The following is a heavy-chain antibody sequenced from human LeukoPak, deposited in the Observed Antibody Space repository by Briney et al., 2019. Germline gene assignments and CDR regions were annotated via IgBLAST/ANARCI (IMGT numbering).Heavy chain of an antibody. Sequence: GGSLRLSCAASGFTFSSYSMNWVRQAPGKGLEWVSSISSSSSYVYYADSVKGRFTISRDNAKNSLYLQMNSLRAEDTAVYYCASGYVDIVATDYFDYWGQGTLVTVSS. CDR1: GFTFSSYS. D-gene: IGHD5-12*01. J-gene: IGHJ4*02. CDR2: ISSSSSYV. CDR3: ASGYVDIVATDYFDY. V-gene: IGHV3-21*01.